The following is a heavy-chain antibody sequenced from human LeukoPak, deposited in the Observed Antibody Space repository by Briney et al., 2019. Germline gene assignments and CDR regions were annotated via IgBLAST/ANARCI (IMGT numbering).Heavy chain of an antibody. CDR1: GFTVSSNY. CDR2: IYSGGST. CDR3: ARRYCSSTSCYPRRLIDY. V-gene: IGHV3-66*01. J-gene: IGHJ4*02. D-gene: IGHD2-2*01. Sequence: GGSLRLSCAASGFTVSSNYMSWVRQAPGKGLEWVSVIYSGGSTYYADSVKGRFTISRDNSKNTLYLQMNSLRAEDTAVYYCARRYCSSTSCYPRRLIDYWGQGTLVTVSS.